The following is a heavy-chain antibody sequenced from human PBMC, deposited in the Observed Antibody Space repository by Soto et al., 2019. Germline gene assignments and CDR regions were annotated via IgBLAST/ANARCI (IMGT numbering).Heavy chain of an antibody. CDR1: GGSINSREYC. D-gene: IGHD2-2*01. CDR3: PLGYCSSTACYEPFHF. CDR2: IYYSGST. J-gene: IGHJ3*01. V-gene: IGHV4-39*01. Sequence: PSETLSLTWTVSGGSINSREYCWGWIRQPPGKGLEWIGNIYYSGSTYYNPSLKSRVTVSVDTSKNQFSLRLSSVTAADTAVYYCPLGYCSSTACYEPFHFWGQGTMVTVSS.